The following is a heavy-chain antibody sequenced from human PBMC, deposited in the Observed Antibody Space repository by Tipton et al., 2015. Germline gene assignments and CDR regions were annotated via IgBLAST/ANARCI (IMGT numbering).Heavy chain of an antibody. J-gene: IGHJ4*02. CDR1: GFTFGSYA. CDR3: ARKSLLLDY. CDR2: ITGSSRTI. V-gene: IGHV3-48*02. D-gene: IGHD2-15*01. Sequence: GSLRLSCAASGFTFGSYAMSWVRQAPGKGLEWVSYITGSSRTIYYADSVKGRFTISRDNAKNSLYLQMNSLRDEDTAVYYCARKSLLLDYWGQGTLVTVSS.